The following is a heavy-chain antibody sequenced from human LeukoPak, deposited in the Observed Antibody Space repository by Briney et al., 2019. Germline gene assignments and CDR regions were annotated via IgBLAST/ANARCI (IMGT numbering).Heavy chain of an antibody. CDR1: GGSFSGSNYY. Sequence: ASETLSLTCTVSGGSFSGSNYYWGWIRQPPGKGLEWIGSIFYSGTTYYNPSLKSRVTIFVDTSKNQFSLKLSSVTAADTAVYYCALRVITNDYWGQGTLVTVSS. V-gene: IGHV4-39*01. CDR2: IFYSGTT. D-gene: IGHD3-10*01. CDR3: ALRVITNDY. J-gene: IGHJ4*02.